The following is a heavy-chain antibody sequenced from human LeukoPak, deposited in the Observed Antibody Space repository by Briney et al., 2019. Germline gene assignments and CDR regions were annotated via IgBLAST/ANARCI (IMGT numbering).Heavy chain of an antibody. CDR3: ARIIRLAQSGYYYGSGRHLSRYYFDY. CDR1: GGSISSSSYY. V-gene: IGHV4-39*07. CDR2: IYYSGST. J-gene: IGHJ4*02. D-gene: IGHD3-10*01. Sequence: PSETLSLTCTVSGGSISSSSYYWGWIRQPPGKGLEWIGSIYYSGSTYYNPSLKSRVTISVDTSKNQFSLKLSSVTAADTAVYYCARIIRLAQSGYYYGSGRHLSRYYFDYWGQGTLVTVSS.